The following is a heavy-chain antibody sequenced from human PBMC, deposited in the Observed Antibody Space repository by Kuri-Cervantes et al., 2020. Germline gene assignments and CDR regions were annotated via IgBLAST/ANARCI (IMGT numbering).Heavy chain of an antibody. CDR1: GFTFSSYW. J-gene: IGHJ4*02. V-gene: IGHV3-7*01. CDR3: ARDHATSWSVRDS. Sequence: GESLKISCAASGFTFSSYWMSWVRQAPGKGLEWVANIRQDSSEIFYADSVRGRFTISRDNAKNSVYLQMNSLRAEDTAMYYCARDHATSWSVRDSWGQGTLVTVSS. D-gene: IGHD2-2*01. CDR2: IRQDSSEI.